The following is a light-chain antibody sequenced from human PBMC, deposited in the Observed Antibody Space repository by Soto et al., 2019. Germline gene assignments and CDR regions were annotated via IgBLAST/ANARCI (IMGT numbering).Light chain of an antibody. CDR2: AAS. CDR1: QSISSY. CDR3: QQSYSTPWT. Sequence: DLQMTQSPSSLSSSVGDIVTITCRSIQSISSYLNWYHQKPGKAPKLLIYAASSLQSGVPSRFTGSGSGTDFPLTISSLQPEHFETYYCQQSYSTPWTFGQGTKVDIK. J-gene: IGKJ1*01. V-gene: IGKV1-39*01.